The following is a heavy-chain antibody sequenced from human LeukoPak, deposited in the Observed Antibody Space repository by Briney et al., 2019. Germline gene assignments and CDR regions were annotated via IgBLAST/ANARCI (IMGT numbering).Heavy chain of an antibody. Sequence: NPSETLSLTCTVSGGSISSYYWSWIRQPPGKGLEWIGYIYYSGSTNHNPSLKSRVTISVDTSKNQFSLKLSSVTAADTAVYYCARDQLLSYWGQGTLVTVSS. V-gene: IGHV4-59*01. CDR2: IYYSGST. D-gene: IGHD1-1*01. J-gene: IGHJ4*02. CDR3: ARDQLLSY. CDR1: GGSISSYY.